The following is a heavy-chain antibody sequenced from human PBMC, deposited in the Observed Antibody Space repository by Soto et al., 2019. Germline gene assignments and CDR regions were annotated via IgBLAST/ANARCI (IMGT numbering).Heavy chain of an antibody. CDR2: TVAGSGNR. CDR3: TPVAGFGSGSRHFGT. Sequence: QVQLMQSGAEVTKPGASVTLSCKTSGYAFMSYGLSWVRLAPGQGLEWMGWTVAGSGNRIYAQKFQDRSNMIIDTSTSTGYLELRRLRPDDLALYFCTPVAGFGSGSRHFGTCGPATLV. J-gene: IGHJ4*02. V-gene: IGHV1-18*03. D-gene: IGHD3-10*01. CDR1: GYAFMSYG.